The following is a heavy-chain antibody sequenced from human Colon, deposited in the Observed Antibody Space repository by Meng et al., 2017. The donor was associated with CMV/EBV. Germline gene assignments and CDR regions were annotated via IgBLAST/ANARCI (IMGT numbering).Heavy chain of an antibody. CDR3: ARVHDSGGSIYYYFGMDV. CDR2: IYSGGST. Sequence: GASLKISCAASGFIVSSNYMSWVRPAPGKGLEWVSVIYSGGSTYYANSVRGRFTISRDTAKNSLYLEMNSLRAEDTATYYCARVHDSGGSIYYYFGMDVWGQGTTVTVSS. CDR1: GFIVSSNY. V-gene: IGHV3-53*01. J-gene: IGHJ6*02. D-gene: IGHD3-22*01.